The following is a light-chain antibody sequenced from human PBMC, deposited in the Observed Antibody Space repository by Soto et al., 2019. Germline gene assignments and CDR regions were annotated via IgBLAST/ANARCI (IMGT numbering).Light chain of an antibody. CDR2: DVS. Sequence: EIVLTQSPGTLSLSPGDRATLSCRASESVSNNYLAWYQQKPGLAPRLLIHDVSTRATGIPARFSGSGSGTEFTLTISSLQSEDFAVYYCQQYDDWPLTFGGGTKVDIK. J-gene: IGKJ4*01. CDR3: QQYDDWPLT. CDR1: ESVSNN. V-gene: IGKV3D-15*01.